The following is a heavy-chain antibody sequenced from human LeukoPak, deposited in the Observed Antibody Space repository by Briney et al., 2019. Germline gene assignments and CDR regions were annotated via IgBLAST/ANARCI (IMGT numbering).Heavy chain of an antibody. CDR1: GGSISSYY. CDR3: ARDANYYGSGLTAYYFDY. Sequence: KASETLSLTCTVSGGSISSYYWNWIRQPPGKGLEWIGYIYYSGNTHYNPSLKSRVTISVDTSKNQFSLKLSSVTAADTAVYYCARDANYYGSGLTAYYFDYWGQGTLVTVSS. CDR2: IYYSGNT. J-gene: IGHJ4*02. V-gene: IGHV4-59*01. D-gene: IGHD3-10*01.